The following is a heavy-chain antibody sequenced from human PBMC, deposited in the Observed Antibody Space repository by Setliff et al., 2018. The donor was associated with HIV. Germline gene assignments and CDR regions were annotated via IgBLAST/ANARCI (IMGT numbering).Heavy chain of an antibody. Sequence: TLSLTCAVYGGSFSGYYWSWIRQSPGKGLEWIGKINHDGSTNYSPSLKSRVTMSIDTSKNQFSLKLSSVTAADTAVYYCASDYSSRHDAFDIWGQGTVVTVSS. J-gene: IGHJ3*02. D-gene: IGHD6-13*01. CDR2: INHDGST. CDR1: GGSFSGYY. V-gene: IGHV4-34*01. CDR3: ASDYSSRHDAFDI.